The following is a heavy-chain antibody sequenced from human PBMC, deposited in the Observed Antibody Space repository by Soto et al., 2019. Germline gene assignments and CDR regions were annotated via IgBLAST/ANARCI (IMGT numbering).Heavy chain of an antibody. V-gene: IGHV4-34*01. Sequence: SETLSLTCAVYGGSFSGYYWSWIRQPPGKRLEWIGEINHSGSTNYNPSLKSRVTISVDTSKNQFSLKLSSVTAADTAVYYCARERGARYCSSTSCYGAGGWFDPWGQGTLVTVSS. CDR3: ARERGARYCSSTSCYGAGGWFDP. CDR1: GGSFSGYY. CDR2: INHSGST. D-gene: IGHD2-2*01. J-gene: IGHJ5*02.